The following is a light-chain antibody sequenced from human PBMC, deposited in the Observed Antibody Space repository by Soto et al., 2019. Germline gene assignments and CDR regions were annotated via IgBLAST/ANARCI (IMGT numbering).Light chain of an antibody. J-gene: IGKJ4*01. CDR3: QQLYSYPLT. Sequence: IHLTQSPSFLSASVGYRVTVTCRASQDISSFLAWYHQTPGKAPNLLIYAASTLQSGVPSRFSGSGSGTEFTLTISSLQPEDFATYYCQQLYSYPLTFGGGTKVDIK. V-gene: IGKV1-9*01. CDR2: AAS. CDR1: QDISSF.